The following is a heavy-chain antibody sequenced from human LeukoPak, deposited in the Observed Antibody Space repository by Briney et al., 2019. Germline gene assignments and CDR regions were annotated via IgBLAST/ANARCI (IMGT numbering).Heavy chain of an antibody. CDR2: IYYSGST. Sequence: SETLSLTCSVSGGSISSYYWTWIRQPPEKGLEWIGYIYYSGSTRYNPSFESRVTISVDTSKNQFSLNLSSVTAADTAVYYCARHRYSSGWPDYDYWGQGILSPSPQ. J-gene: IGHJ4*02. D-gene: IGHD6-19*01. CDR1: GGSISSYY. V-gene: IGHV4-59*08. CDR3: ARHRYSSGWPDYDY.